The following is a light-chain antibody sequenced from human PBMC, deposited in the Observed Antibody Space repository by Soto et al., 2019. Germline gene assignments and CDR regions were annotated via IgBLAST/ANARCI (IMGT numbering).Light chain of an antibody. J-gene: IGKJ4*01. CDR1: QSVSRSY. V-gene: IGKV3-20*01. Sequence: DIMLRTSPATLSVSPGERATLSCLASQSVSRSYLAWFQQKPGQAPRLLIYGASSRATGIPDRFSGSGSGTDFTLTISRLEPEDCAVYYCQQYRSSPLTFGGATKVDIK. CDR2: GAS. CDR3: QQYRSSPLT.